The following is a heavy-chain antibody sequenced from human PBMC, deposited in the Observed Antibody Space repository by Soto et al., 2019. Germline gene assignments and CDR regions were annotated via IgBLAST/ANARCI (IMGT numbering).Heavy chain of an antibody. Sequence: SETLSLTCTLSGGSISNYYWNWLRQPPGRGPEWIGYIHYSGNSKCNPSLKSRVTISLDTSKNQLSLTLTSVTAADTAVYYCTGWNSADEAFKIWGQGTMVTVSS. CDR1: GGSISNYY. CDR3: TGWNSADEAFKI. J-gene: IGHJ3*02. V-gene: IGHV4-59*01. D-gene: IGHD1-1*01. CDR2: IHYSGNS.